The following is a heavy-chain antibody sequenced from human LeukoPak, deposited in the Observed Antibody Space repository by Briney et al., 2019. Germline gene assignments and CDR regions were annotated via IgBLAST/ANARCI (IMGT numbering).Heavy chain of an antibody. CDR3: AKGSKAVVFTRDHYMDV. Sequence: PGGSLRLSCAASGFTFSSYGMHWVRQAPGKGLEWVAFIRYDGSGKYYADSVKGRFTISRDNSKGTLYLQMNSLRAEDTAVYYCAKGSKAVVFTRDHYMDVWGKGTTVTFSS. CDR1: GFTFSSYG. D-gene: IGHD3-22*01. J-gene: IGHJ6*03. V-gene: IGHV3-30*02. CDR2: IRYDGSGK.